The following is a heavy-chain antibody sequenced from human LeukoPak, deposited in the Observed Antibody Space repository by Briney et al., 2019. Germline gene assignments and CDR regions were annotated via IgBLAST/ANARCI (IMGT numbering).Heavy chain of an antibody. V-gene: IGHV3-23*01. CDR1: GFTFSSYA. D-gene: IGHD3-10*01. CDR2: ISGSGGST. Sequence: GGSLRLSCAASGFTFSSYAMSWVRQAPGKGLEWVSAISGSGGSTYYADSVKGRFTISRDNSKNTLYLQMNSLRAEDTAVYYCANSRDCYGSGSYYYWGQGTLVTVSS. CDR3: ANSRDCYGSGSYYY. J-gene: IGHJ4*02.